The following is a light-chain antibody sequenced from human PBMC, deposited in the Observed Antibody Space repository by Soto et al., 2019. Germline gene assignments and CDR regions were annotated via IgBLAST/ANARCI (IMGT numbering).Light chain of an antibody. Sequence: EIMLTQSLATLSVSPGERATLSCRASQSVSSNLAWYQRKPGQPPRLLIYDAFTRATGIPARFSGSGSGTEFTLTISSLLSEDFATYYCQQYDKWPLTFGGGTKVQI. CDR3: QQYDKWPLT. CDR2: DAF. J-gene: IGKJ4*01. CDR1: QSVSSN. V-gene: IGKV3-15*01.